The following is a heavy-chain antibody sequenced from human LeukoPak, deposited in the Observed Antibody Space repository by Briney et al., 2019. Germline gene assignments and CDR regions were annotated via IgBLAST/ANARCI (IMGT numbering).Heavy chain of an antibody. CDR3: ARVRVRAVIITYYYYGMDV. CDR2: ISYDGGDK. D-gene: IGHD3-10*01. V-gene: IGHV3-30*04. Sequence: GGSLRLSSAASGFTFSSYAMHWVRQAPGKGLQWVAVISYDGGDKYYANSVKGRFTISRDNSKNTLYLQMNSLRPDDTAVYYCARVRVRAVIITYYYYGMDVWGQGTTVTVSS. J-gene: IGHJ6*02. CDR1: GFTFSSYA.